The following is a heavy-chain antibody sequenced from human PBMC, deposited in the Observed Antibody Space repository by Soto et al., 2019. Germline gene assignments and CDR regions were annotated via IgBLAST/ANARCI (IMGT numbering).Heavy chain of an antibody. D-gene: IGHD5-12*01. CDR3: ARDNSGYDSDY. J-gene: IGHJ4*02. V-gene: IGHV3-11*01. CDR2: IDTSGTKI. CDR1: GYTFSDYY. Sequence: GGSLRLSCAASGYTFSDYYMSWIRQAPGKGLEWISYIDTSGTKIYYADSVKGRFTITRDNAKNSLYLEMNSLRDEDTAVYYGARDNSGYDSDYWGQGTLVTVSS.